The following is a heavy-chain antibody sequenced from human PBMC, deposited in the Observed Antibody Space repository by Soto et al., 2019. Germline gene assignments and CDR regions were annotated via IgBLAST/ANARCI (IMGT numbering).Heavy chain of an antibody. D-gene: IGHD3-22*01. CDR1: GYTFIPYG. J-gene: IGHJ4*02. CDR2: VSVNDERT. V-gene: IGHV1-18*01. Sequence: QVQLVQSGPEVKPPGASVTVSCKNSGYTFIPYGLAWLRQAPGQRPEWMGWVSVNDERTTYADNFQDRVTMTTDRSTTTAYMELRSPTSDDTVVYYCARDLNTDSSAFYSFANWGQGTLVTVSS. CDR3: ARDLNTDSSAFYSFAN.